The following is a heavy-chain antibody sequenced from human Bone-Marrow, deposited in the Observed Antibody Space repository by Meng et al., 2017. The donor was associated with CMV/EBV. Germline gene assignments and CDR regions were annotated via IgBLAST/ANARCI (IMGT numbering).Heavy chain of an antibody. CDR2: IFYREST. Sequence: SSYSMNWVRQAPGKGLEWIGSIFYRESTYYNPSLESRVTISVDTSKNQFSLHLTSVTAADAAVHYCARDMGPELGVVYWGQGTLVTVS. CDR1: SSYS. J-gene: IGHJ4*02. V-gene: IGHV4-39*07. D-gene: IGHD7-27*01. CDR3: ARDMGPELGVVY.